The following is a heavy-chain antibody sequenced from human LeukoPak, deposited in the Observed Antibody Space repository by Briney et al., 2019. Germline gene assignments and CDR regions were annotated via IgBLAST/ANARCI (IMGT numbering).Heavy chain of an antibody. V-gene: IGHV1-2*02. CDR1: GYSFTDYY. CDR2: INPNSGGT. D-gene: IGHD3-16*01. Sequence: ASVKVSCKASGYSFTDYYMHWVRQAPGQGLEWMGWINPNSGGTNFAQEFQGRVSMTTDTSINTAYMELSSLRSDDTAVYFCARTDFIGVSVGGPFDYWGQGTLVTVSS. J-gene: IGHJ4*02. CDR3: ARTDFIGVSVGGPFDY.